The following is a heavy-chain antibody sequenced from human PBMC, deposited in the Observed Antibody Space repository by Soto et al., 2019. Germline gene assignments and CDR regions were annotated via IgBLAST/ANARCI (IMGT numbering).Heavy chain of an antibody. CDR2: ISAYNGNT. CDR1: GYTFTSYG. Sequence: QVQLVQSGAEVKKPGASVKVSCKASGYTFTSYGISWVRQAPGQGLEWMGWISAYNGNTNYAQKLQGRVTMTTVTTTSRAYKELRSLISDHTAVYYCARDRYDDYDSSGYYILSYYGMDVWGQGTKVTVSS. D-gene: IGHD3-22*01. V-gene: IGHV1-18*01. CDR3: ARDRYDDYDSSGYYILSYYGMDV. J-gene: IGHJ6*02.